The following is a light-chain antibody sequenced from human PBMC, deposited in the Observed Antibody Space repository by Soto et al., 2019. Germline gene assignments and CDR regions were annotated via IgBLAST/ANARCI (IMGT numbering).Light chain of an antibody. CDR1: QGVSNW. CDR3: QQAGSFPLT. Sequence: DIQLTQSPSSVSASVGDRITSTCRASQGVSNWLAWYQQKPGRAPNLLIYATSSLHSGVPSRFSGSASGTDFTLTISSLQAEDFATYYCQQAGSFPLTFGPGTKLYIK. J-gene: IGKJ3*01. V-gene: IGKV1-12*01. CDR2: ATS.